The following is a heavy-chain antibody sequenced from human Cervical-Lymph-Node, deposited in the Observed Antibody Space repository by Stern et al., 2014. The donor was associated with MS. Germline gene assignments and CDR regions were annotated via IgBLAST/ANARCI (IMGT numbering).Heavy chain of an antibody. D-gene: IGHD2-8*01. CDR3: ARVGVYAIPYNWFDP. Sequence: VQLVESGGGLVKPGGSLRLSCAASGFTFSSYSMNWVRQAPGKGLEWASSIRSSSSYIYYADSVKGRFPISRDNAKNSLYLQMNSLRAEDTAVYYCARVGVYAIPYNWFDPGGQGTLVTVSS. CDR1: GFTFSSYS. V-gene: IGHV3-21*02. CDR2: IRSSSSYI. J-gene: IGHJ5*02.